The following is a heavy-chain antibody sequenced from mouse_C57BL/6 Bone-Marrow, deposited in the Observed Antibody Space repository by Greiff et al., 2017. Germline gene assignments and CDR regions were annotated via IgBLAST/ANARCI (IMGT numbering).Heavy chain of an antibody. J-gene: IGHJ1*03. V-gene: IGHV1-5*01. CDR1: GYTFTSYW. Sequence: VQLQQSGTVLARPGASVKMSCKTSGYTFTSYWMHWVKQRPGQGLEWIGAIYPGNSDTSYNQKFKGKAKLTAVTSASTAYMELSSLTNEDSAVYYCTKSTMVTYWYFDVWGTGTTVTVSS. D-gene: IGHD2-2*01. CDR3: TKSTMVTYWYFDV. CDR2: IYPGNSDT.